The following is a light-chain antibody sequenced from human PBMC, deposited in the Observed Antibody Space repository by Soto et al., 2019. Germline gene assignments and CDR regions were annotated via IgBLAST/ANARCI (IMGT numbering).Light chain of an antibody. J-gene: IGKJ4*01. Sequence: EIVLTQFSLSVPVTPGEPASISCRSSQSLLHSDGYNYLDWYVQKPGQSPQLLIYSGSHRASGVPDRFSGSGSGTDFTLRINRVEAEDVGIYYCMQALQVPVTFGGGTRVEVK. V-gene: IGKV2-28*01. CDR2: SGS. CDR1: QSLLHSDGYNY. CDR3: MQALQVPVT.